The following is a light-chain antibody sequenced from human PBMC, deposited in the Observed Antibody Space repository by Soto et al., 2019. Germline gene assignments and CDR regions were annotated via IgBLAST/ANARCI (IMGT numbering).Light chain of an antibody. Sequence: EIVLTQSPATLSLSPGERATLSCRASQSLSSYLAWYQQKPGQAPRLLIYDVSFRATGIPARFSGSGSGTDFTLTISSLEPEDFAVYYCQQRTNWPFLTFGGGTKVEIK. CDR1: QSLSSY. CDR3: QQRTNWPFLT. CDR2: DVS. V-gene: IGKV3-11*01. J-gene: IGKJ4*01.